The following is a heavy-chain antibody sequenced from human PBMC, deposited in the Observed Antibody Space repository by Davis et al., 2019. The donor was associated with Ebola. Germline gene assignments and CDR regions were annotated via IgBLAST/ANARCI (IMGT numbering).Heavy chain of an antibody. J-gene: IGHJ4*02. CDR3: ARDPDSSGYRGYFDY. D-gene: IGHD6-19*01. Sequence: ASVKVSCKASGYTFTSYGISWVRQAPGQGLEWMGWISAYNGNTNYAQKLQGRVTMTRDTSTSTVYMELSSLRSEDTAVYYCARDPDSSGYRGYFDYWGQGTLVTVSS. CDR1: GYTFTSYG. V-gene: IGHV1-18*04. CDR2: ISAYNGNT.